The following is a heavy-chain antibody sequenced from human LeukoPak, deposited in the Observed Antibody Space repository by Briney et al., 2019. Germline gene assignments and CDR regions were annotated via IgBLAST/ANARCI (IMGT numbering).Heavy chain of an antibody. CDR1: GFTFSNHA. J-gene: IGHJ4*02. V-gene: IGHV3-23*01. CDR3: AKNVVVKRYIDF. Sequence: GGSLRLSCAASGFTFSNHAMSWVRQAPGKGLQWVAVISGGGRTTEYEDFVKGRFTISRDNSKNTLSLQMNSLTVEDTAIYFCAKNVVVKRYIDFWGQGTLVTVSS. D-gene: IGHD2-15*01. CDR2: ISGGGRTT.